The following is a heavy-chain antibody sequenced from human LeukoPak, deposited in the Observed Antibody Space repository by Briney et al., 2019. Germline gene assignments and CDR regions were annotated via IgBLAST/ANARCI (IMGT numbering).Heavy chain of an antibody. V-gene: IGHV4-59*01. D-gene: IGHD2-2*01. CDR3: ARDTADPGYYYYMDV. CDR1: GGSISSYY. CDR2: IYYSGST. Sequence: SETPSLTCTVSGGSISSYYWSWIRQPPGKGLEWIGYIYYSGSTNYNPSLKSRVTISVDTSKNQFSLKLSSVTAADTAVYYCARDTADPGYYYYMDVWGKGTTVTVSS. J-gene: IGHJ6*03.